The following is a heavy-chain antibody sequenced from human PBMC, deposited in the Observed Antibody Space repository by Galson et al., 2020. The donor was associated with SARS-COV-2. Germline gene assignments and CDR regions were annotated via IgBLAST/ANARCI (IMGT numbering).Heavy chain of an antibody. CDR2: IKSKTDGGTT. Sequence: GESLKISCAASGFTFNNAWMSWVRQAPGKGLEWVGRIKSKTDGGTTDYAAPVKGRFTISRDDSKNTLYLQMNSLKTEDTAVYYCTTDRHYYDSSGYISHYYYYGIDVWGQGTTVTVSS. CDR3: TTDRHYYDSSGYISHYYYYGIDV. D-gene: IGHD3-22*01. V-gene: IGHV3-15*01. CDR1: GFTFNNAW. J-gene: IGHJ6*02.